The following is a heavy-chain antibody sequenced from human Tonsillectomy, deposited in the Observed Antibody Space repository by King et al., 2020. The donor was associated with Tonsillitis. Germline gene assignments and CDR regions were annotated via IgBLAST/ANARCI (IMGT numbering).Heavy chain of an antibody. V-gene: IGHV3-30*18. D-gene: IGHD1-26*01. J-gene: IGHJ4*02. CDR1: GFTFSSYG. Sequence: VQLVESGGGVVQPGRSLRLSCAASGFTFSSYGMHWVRQAPGKGLEWVAVISYDGSNKYYADSVTGRFTISRDNSKNTLYLQMNSLRAEDTAVYYCAKEELDVGATDDWGQGNRVTVSA. CDR3: AKEELDVGATDD. CDR2: ISYDGSNK.